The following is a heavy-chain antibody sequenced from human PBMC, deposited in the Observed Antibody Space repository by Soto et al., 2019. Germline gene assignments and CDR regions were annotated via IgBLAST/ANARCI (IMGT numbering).Heavy chain of an antibody. CDR1: GFTFSSYA. J-gene: IGHJ4*02. V-gene: IGHV3-30-3*01. CDR2: ISYDGSNK. D-gene: IGHD3-10*01. CDR3: ARGPFGIVGTFDY. Sequence: GGSLRLSCAASGFTFSSYAMHWVRQAPGKGLEWVAVISYDGSNKYYADSVKGRFTISRDNSKNTLYLQMNSLRAEDTAVYYCARGPFGIVGTFDYWGQGTLVTVSS.